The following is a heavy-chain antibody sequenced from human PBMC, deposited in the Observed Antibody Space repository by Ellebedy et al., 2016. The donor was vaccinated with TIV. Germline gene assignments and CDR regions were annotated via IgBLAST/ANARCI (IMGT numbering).Heavy chain of an antibody. CDR2: IWYDGSYK. J-gene: IGHJ5*02. V-gene: IGHV3-33*06. CDR3: AKEIYSGYDVAFNP. Sequence: GGSLRLSCAASGFTFNSYGIHWVRQAPGKGLEWVAVIWYDGSYKYYGDSVKGRFTISRDNSKNTLFLQIKSLRAEDTAVYYCAKEIYSGYDVAFNPWGQGTLVTVST. CDR1: GFTFNSYG. D-gene: IGHD5-12*01.